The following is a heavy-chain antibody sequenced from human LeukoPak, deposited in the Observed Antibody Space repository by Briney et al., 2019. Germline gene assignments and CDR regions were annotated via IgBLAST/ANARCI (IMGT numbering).Heavy chain of an antibody. V-gene: IGHV1-2*02. CDR1: GCTFSSYA. D-gene: IGHD4-17*01. CDR3: ARDNYGRLDY. CDR2: IDPNSGAT. Sequence: ASVKVSCKASGCTFSSYAISWVRQAPGQGLEWMGWIDPNSGATISAHTFQGRLSMTKDTSFTTVYMELNTLKPDDTAVYYCARDNYGRLDYWGQGSLVTVSS. J-gene: IGHJ4*02.